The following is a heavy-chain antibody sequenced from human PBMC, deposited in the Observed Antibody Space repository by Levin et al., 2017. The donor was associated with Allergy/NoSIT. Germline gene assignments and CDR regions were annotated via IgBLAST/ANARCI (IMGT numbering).Heavy chain of an antibody. J-gene: IGHJ6*03. CDR1: GFTFGNYW. CDR2: INGAASSI. D-gene: IGHD5-18*01. Sequence: GGSLRLSCAASGFTFGNYWMHWVRQVPGKGLVWVSRINGAASSISYADSVKGRFTISRDNARNTLYLQMNSLRAEDTAIYYCAREDTTLVAASRMDGWGKGTTVTVSS. V-gene: IGHV3-74*01. CDR3: AREDTTLVAASRMDG.